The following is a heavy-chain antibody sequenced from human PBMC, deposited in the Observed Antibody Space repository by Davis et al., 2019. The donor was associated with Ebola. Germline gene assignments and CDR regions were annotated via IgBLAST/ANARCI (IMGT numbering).Heavy chain of an antibody. CDR3: ARRPSGTGDSSFYYGVGV. CDR2: VNQSGGT. CDR1: SGSIHSHHW. V-gene: IGHV4-4*02. Sequence: SQTLSLTCVVSSGSIHSHHWWTWVRQPPGKGLEWIGEVNQSGGTNYNPSLRSRVTISVDKSRNQFPLRLASVTAADTAVYFCARRPSGTGDSSFYYGVGVWGQGTTVTVSS. J-gene: IGHJ6*02. D-gene: IGHD3-16*02.